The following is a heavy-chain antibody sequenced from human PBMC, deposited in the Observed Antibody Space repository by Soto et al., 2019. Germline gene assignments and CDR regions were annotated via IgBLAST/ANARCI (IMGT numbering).Heavy chain of an antibody. CDR1: GGSFSGYY. CDR2: IYYTGNT. V-gene: IGHV4-39*01. Sequence: PSETLSLTCAVYGGSFSGYYWGWIRQPPGKGLEWIGSIYYTGNTYYNPSLKSRVTISVDTSKNQFSLKLSSVTAADTAVYYCASAYYYDSSGSYYPLPPPFWGQGTLVTVSS. D-gene: IGHD3-22*01. J-gene: IGHJ4*02. CDR3: ASAYYYDSSGSYYPLPPPF.